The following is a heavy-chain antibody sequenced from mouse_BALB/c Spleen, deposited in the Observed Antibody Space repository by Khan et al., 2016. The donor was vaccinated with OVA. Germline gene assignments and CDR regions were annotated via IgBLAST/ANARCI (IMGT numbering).Heavy chain of an antibody. J-gene: IGHJ1*01. CDR2: ITPANGNT. V-gene: IGHV14-3*02. CDR1: GFNIKDTY. D-gene: IGHD2-3*01. Sequence: VQLKESGAELVKPGASVKLSCTASGFNIKDTYIHWVKRRPEQGLEWIGRITPANGNTEYDPKFQGKATLRADTSSNTAYLQLSSLTSGDTAVYYCVRPAYDPPNFDVWGAGTTVTVSS. CDR3: VRPAYDPPNFDV.